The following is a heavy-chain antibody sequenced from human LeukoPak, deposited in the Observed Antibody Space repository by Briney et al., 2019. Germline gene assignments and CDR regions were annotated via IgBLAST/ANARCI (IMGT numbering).Heavy chain of an antibody. CDR1: GGTFSSYA. CDR3: ARGEGRSSTAWGHYFDY. D-gene: IGHD6-13*01. J-gene: IGHJ4*02. CDR2: IIPIFGTA. V-gene: IGHV1-69*05. Sequence: GASVKVSCKASGGTFSSYAISWVRQAPGQGLEWMGGIIPIFGTANYAQKFQGRVTITTDESTSTAYMELSSLRSEDTAVYYCARGEGRSSTAWGHYFDYWGQGTLVTVSS.